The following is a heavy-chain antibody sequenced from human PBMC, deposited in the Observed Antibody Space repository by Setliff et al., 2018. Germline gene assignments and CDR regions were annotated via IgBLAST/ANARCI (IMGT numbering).Heavy chain of an antibody. J-gene: IGHJ5*01. CDR3: ARDRGGTNPWFDF. D-gene: IGHD3-10*01. V-gene: IGHV3-53*01. CDR2: IYNIGET. Sequence: TGGSLRLSCVVSGFTVSNDFMGWVRQAPGKGLEWVSVIYNIGETRYADSVKGRFTISRDKSKNTLYLHLSSLRAEDTATYYCARDRGGTNPWFDFWGQGTLVTVSS. CDR1: GFTVSNDF.